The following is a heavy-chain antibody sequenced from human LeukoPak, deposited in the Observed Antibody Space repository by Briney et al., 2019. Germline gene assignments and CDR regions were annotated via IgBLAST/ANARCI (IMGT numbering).Heavy chain of an antibody. V-gene: IGHV3-30*18. CDR3: AKDDVPSSGWVWGYYHMDV. Sequence: GGSLRLSCAASGFTFSSYGMHWVRQAPGKGLEWVAVISYDGSNKYYADSVKGRFTISRDNSKNTLYLQMNSLRAEDTAVYYCAKDDVPSSGWVWGYYHMDVWGKGTTVTVSS. J-gene: IGHJ6*03. CDR2: ISYDGSNK. CDR1: GFTFSSYG. D-gene: IGHD6-19*01.